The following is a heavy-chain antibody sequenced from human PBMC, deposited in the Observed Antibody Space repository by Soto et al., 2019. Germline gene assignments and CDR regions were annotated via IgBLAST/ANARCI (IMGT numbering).Heavy chain of an antibody. D-gene: IGHD2-2*01. Sequence: QLQLQESGPGLVKPSETLSLTCTVSGVSISSGNYYWGWIRQPPGKGLEWIGSIHYSETTHYNPSLKSRVTMSVDTSKNQLSLKLRSVTAADTAVYHCARHFVVLPAGRRLDWFVLWGQGTLVTVSS. CDR2: IHYSETT. CDR3: ARHFVVLPAGRRLDWFVL. CDR1: GVSISSGNYY. J-gene: IGHJ5*02. V-gene: IGHV4-39*01.